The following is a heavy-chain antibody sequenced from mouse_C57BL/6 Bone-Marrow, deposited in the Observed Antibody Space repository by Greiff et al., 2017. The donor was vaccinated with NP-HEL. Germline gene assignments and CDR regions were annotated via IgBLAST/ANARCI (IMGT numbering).Heavy chain of an antibody. V-gene: IGHV2-2*01. CDR2: IWSGGST. CDR3: ARGPFTTVVYFDY. J-gene: IGHJ2*01. CDR1: GFSLTSYG. Sequence: VKLQESGPGLVQPSQSLSITCTVSGFSLTSYGVHWVRQSPGKGLEWLGVIWSGGSTDYNAAFISRLSISKDNSKSQVFFKMNSLQADDTAIYYCARGPFTTVVYFDYWGQGTTLTVSS. D-gene: IGHD1-1*01.